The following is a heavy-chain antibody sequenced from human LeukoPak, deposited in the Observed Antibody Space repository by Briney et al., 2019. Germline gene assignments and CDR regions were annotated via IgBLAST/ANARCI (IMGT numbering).Heavy chain of an antibody. CDR2: IYTSGST. CDR1: GGSINSGSYY. V-gene: IGHV4-61*02. CDR3: ARQTGSGLFILP. Sequence: SQTLSLTCTVSGGSINSGSYYWNWIRQPAGKGLEWIGRIYTSGSTEYNPSLKSRVTISVDTSKNQFSLKLTSVTAADTAVYYCARQTGSGLFILPGGQGTLVTVSS. D-gene: IGHD3/OR15-3a*01. J-gene: IGHJ4*02.